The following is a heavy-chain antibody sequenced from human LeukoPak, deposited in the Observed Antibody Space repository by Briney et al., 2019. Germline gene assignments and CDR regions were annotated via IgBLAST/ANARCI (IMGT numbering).Heavy chain of an antibody. V-gene: IGHV3-23*01. CDR1: GFTFSSYG. J-gene: IGHJ4*02. CDR2: ISNNGGYT. CDR3: AKQLGYCSDGSCYIPY. D-gene: IGHD2-15*01. Sequence: GGSLRLSCAASGFTFSSYGMHWVCQAPGKGLEWVSAISNNGGYTYYADSVQGRFTVSRDNSKSTLCLQMNSLRAEDTAVYYCAKQLGYCSDGSCYIPYWGQGTLVTVSS.